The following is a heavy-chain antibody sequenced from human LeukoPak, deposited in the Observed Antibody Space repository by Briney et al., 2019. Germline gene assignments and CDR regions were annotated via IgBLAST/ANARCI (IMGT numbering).Heavy chain of an antibody. V-gene: IGHV3-30*18. Sequence: PGGSLRLSCAASGFTFSSYGMHWVRQAPGKGLEWVAVISYDGSNKYYADSAKGRFTISRDNSKNTLYLQMNSLRAEDTAVYYCAKDGDYYDSSGYYVFDYWGQGTLVTVSS. CDR1: GFTFSSYG. CDR2: ISYDGSNK. CDR3: AKDGDYYDSSGYYVFDY. J-gene: IGHJ4*02. D-gene: IGHD3-22*01.